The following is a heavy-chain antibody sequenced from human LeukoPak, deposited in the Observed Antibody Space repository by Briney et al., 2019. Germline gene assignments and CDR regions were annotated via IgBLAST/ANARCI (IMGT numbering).Heavy chain of an antibody. CDR1: GFPFDDYA. J-gene: IGHJ6*03. V-gene: IGHV3-9*01. CDR2: INWNGGNI. Sequence: GGSLRLSCVASGFPFDDYAMHWVRQAPGKGLEWVSSINWNGGNIDYADSVRARFTISRDNARNSLYLQMNSLRAEDTALYFCARDGASRYYYYYMDVWGKGTTVTISS. CDR3: ARDGASRYYYYYMDV.